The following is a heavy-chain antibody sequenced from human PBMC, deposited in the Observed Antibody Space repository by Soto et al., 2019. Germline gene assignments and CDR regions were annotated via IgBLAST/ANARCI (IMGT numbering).Heavy chain of an antibody. J-gene: IGHJ4*02. V-gene: IGHV1-69*02. Sequence: QVQLVQSGAEVKKPGSSVKVSCKASGGTFSSYTISWVRQAPGQGLEWMGRIIPILGIANYAQKFQGRVTITADKSTSTAYMELSSLRSEDTAVYYCARAGGRWCSGGSCYFDYWGQGTLVTVSS. CDR3: ARAGGRWCSGGSCYFDY. D-gene: IGHD2-15*01. CDR1: GGTFSSYT. CDR2: IIPILGIA.